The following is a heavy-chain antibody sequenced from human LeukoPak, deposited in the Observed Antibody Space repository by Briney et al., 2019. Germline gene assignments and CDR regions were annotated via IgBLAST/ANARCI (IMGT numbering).Heavy chain of an antibody. CDR3: ASTALNYYDSSGYSFDY. CDR2: IKHSGSN. D-gene: IGHD3-22*01. Sequence: SETLSLTCAVYGGSFSGYYRSWIRQPPGKGLEWIGAIKHSGSNNYNTSLKTRSTISVTTSKNQFSLKLSAVTAADTAVYYCASTALNYYDSSGYSFDYWGQGTLVTVSS. J-gene: IGHJ4*02. V-gene: IGHV4-34*01. CDR1: GGSFSGYY.